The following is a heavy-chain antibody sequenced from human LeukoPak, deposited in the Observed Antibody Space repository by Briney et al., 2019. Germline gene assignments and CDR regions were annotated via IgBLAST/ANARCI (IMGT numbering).Heavy chain of an antibody. CDR3: ARGGGDIVVVPAALYNWFDP. J-gene: IGHJ5*02. CDR1: GGSISSYY. CDR2: IYYSGST. V-gene: IGHV4-30-4*08. D-gene: IGHD2-2*01. Sequence: KTSETLSLTCTVSGGSISSYYWSWIRQPPGKGLEWIGYIYYSGSTYYNPSLKSRVTISVDTSKNQFSLKLSSVTAADTAVYYCARGGGDIVVVPAALYNWFDPWGQGTLVTVSS.